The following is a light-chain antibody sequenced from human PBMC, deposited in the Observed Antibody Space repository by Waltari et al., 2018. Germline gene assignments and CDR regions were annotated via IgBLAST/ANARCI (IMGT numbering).Light chain of an antibody. CDR1: QSVDTY. Sequence: EIVMTQSPATVSVSPGERLTLSCRASQSVDTYLALYPQKPGQAPRLLIYGASTRAPGIPARCSGSGSGTSFTLTISSLQSEDFALYYCQQYHYWPPYTFRQRTQLEIQ. J-gene: IGKJ2*01. CDR3: QQYHYWPPYT. CDR2: GAS. V-gene: IGKV3-15*01.